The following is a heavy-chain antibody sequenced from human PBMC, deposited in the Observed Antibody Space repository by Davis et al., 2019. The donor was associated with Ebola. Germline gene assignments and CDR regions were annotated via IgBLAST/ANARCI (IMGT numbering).Heavy chain of an antibody. Sequence: ASVKVSCKATGYTFSQYAMHWVRQAPGQGLEWMGWINAGNGATKYSRKFQDRVTITTDTAASTAYIEVTSLRSEETAVYYCARGTLFPIVVVTAIPFDPWGQGTQVTVSA. V-gene: IGHV1-3*01. CDR1: GYTFSQYA. J-gene: IGHJ5*02. CDR2: INAGNGAT. CDR3: ARGTLFPIVVVTAIPFDP. D-gene: IGHD2-21*02.